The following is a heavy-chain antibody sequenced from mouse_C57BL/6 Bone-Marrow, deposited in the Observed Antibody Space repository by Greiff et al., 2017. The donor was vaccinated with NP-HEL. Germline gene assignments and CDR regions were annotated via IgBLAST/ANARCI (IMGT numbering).Heavy chain of an antibody. CDR3: ALDLLLRGYYAMDY. CDR1: GYTFTDYY. V-gene: IGHV1-19*01. Sequence: EVKLVESGPVLVKPGASVKMSCKASGYTFTDYYMNWVKQSHGKSLEWIGVINPYNGGTSYNQKFKGKATLTVDKSSSTAYMELNSLTSEDSAVYYCALDLLLRGYYAMDYWGQGTSVTVSS. CDR2: INPYNGGT. J-gene: IGHJ4*01. D-gene: IGHD1-1*01.